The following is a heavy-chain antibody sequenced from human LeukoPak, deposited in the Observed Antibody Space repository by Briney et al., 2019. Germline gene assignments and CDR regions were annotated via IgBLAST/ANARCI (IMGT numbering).Heavy chain of an antibody. Sequence: ASVKDSCKDPRYTFTSYGLSWVRQAPGQGLEWMGWISAYNGNTNYAQKLQGRVTMTTDTSTSTAYMQLRSLRSDDTAIYYCARASSGSSSWSDFDYWGQGTLVTVSS. D-gene: IGHD6-13*01. CDR1: RYTFTSYG. CDR3: ARASSGSSSWSDFDY. J-gene: IGHJ4*02. CDR2: ISAYNGNT. V-gene: IGHV1-18*01.